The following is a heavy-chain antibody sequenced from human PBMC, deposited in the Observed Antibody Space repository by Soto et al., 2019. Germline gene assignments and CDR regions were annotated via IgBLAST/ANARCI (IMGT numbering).Heavy chain of an antibody. D-gene: IGHD3-3*01. CDR2: IIPIFGTA. V-gene: IGHV1-69*13. Sequence: ASVKVSCKASGGTFSSYAISWVRQAPGQGLEWMGGIIPIFGTANYAQKFQGRVTITADESTSTAYMELSSLRSEDTAVYYCAREEGFGVVPSYYYYGMDVWGQGTTVTVSS. CDR1: GGTFSSYA. J-gene: IGHJ6*02. CDR3: AREEGFGVVPSYYYYGMDV.